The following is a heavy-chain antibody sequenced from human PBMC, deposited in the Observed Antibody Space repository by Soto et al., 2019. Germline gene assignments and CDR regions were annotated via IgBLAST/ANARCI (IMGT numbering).Heavy chain of an antibody. D-gene: IGHD3-9*01. V-gene: IGHV1-24*01. J-gene: IGHJ4*02. CDR2: FDPEDGET. CDR3: ASALRPLRYFDWPRQFDY. CDR1: GYTLTELS. Sequence: ASVKVSCKVSGYTLTELSMHWVRQAPGKGLEWMGGFDPEDGETIYAQKFQGRVTMTEDTSTDTAYMELSSLRSEDTAVYYCASALRPLRYFDWPRQFDYWGQGTLVTVSS.